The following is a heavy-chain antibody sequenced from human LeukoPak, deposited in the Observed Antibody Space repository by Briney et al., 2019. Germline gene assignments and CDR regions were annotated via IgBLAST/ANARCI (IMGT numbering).Heavy chain of an antibody. J-gene: IGHJ4*02. CDR2: ISTTSYI. D-gene: IGHD3-16*01. Sequence: PGGSLRLSCAASGFTFSSYAMSWVRQAPGRGLEWVSSISTTSYIFYADSVKGRFTISRDNAKNSLYLQMNSLRAEDTAVYYCARENGGTYDFDYWGQGTLVTVSS. CDR1: GFTFSSYA. CDR3: ARENGGTYDFDY. V-gene: IGHV3-21*01.